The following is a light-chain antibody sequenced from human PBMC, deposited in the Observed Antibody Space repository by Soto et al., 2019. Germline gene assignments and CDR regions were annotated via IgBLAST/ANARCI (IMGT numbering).Light chain of an antibody. CDR1: KIGSKS. CDR3: QVWDTSGDHVV. CDR2: GDS. J-gene: IGLJ2*01. V-gene: IGLV3-21*02. Sequence: SYVLTQPPSVSVAPGQTARITCVGSKIGSKSVHWYQQKPGQAPVLVVYGDSDRPSGIPERFSGSNSGSTATLTISRVEAGDEADYYCQVWDTSGDHVVFGGGTKLTVL.